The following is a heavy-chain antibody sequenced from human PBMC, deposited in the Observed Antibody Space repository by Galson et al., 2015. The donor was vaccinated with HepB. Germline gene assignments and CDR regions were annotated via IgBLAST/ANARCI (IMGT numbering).Heavy chain of an antibody. CDR2: INPSGGST. V-gene: IGHV1-46*01. D-gene: IGHD6-19*01. Sequence: SVKVSCKASGYTFTSYYMHWVRQAPGQGLEWMGIINPSGGSTSYAQKFQGRVTMTRDTSTSTVYMELSSLRSEDTAVYYCASTVAAPGGPYYHYGMDVWGQGTTVTVSS. CDR3: ASTVAAPGGPYYHYGMDV. J-gene: IGHJ6*02. CDR1: GYTFTSYY.